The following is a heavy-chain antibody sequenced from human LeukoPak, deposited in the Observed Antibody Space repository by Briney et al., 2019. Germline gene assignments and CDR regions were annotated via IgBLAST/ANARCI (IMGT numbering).Heavy chain of an antibody. CDR2: IYHSGST. D-gene: IGHD3-9*01. V-gene: IGHV4-4*02. J-gene: IGHJ3*02. Sequence: SETLSLTCAVSGGSISSSNWWSWVRQPPGKGLEWIGEIYHSGSTNYNPSLKSRVTISVDKSKNQFSLKLSSVTAADTAVYYCARPLRYFDWLLYEAPGLYAFDIWGQGTMVTVSS. CDR3: ARPLRYFDWLLYEAPGLYAFDI. CDR1: GGSISSSNW.